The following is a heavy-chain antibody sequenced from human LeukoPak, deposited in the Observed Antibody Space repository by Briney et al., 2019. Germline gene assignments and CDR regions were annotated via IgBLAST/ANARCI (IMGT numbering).Heavy chain of an antibody. J-gene: IGHJ4*02. CDR3: ARGRLRWLQTYYFDY. Sequence: GGSLRLSCAASGFKFSDHYMHWIRQAPGSGLEWLSYISSSGSTIYYADSVKGRFTISRDNAKSSLYLQMNNPRAEDTAVYYCARGRLRWLQTYYFDYWGQGTLVTVSS. D-gene: IGHD5-24*01. V-gene: IGHV3-11*01. CDR2: ISSSGSTI. CDR1: GFKFSDHY.